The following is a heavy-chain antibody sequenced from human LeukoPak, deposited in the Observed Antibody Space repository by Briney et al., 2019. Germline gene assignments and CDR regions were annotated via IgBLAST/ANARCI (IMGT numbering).Heavy chain of an antibody. CDR3: ARGNSGSSYVEYYYGMDV. V-gene: IGHV3-53*01. Sequence: PGGSLRLSCAASGFTFRDYHMSWVRQAPGKGLEWVSVIYSGGRTYYADSVKGRFTISRDNSKNTLYLQMNSLRAEDTAVYYCARGNSGSSYVEYYYGMDVWGQGTTVTVSS. CDR1: GFTFRDYH. CDR2: IYSGGRT. D-gene: IGHD1-26*01. J-gene: IGHJ6*02.